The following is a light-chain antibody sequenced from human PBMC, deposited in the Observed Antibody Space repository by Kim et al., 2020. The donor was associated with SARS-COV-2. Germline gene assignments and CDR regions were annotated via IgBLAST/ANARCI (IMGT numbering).Light chain of an antibody. CDR3: QQYNDWPPYT. Sequence: VSPGERAALSCRASQSVSSDLAWYQQKPGQAPRLLIYGASTRATGIPTRFSGSGSGTEFTLTISSLQSEDFAVYYCQQYNDWPPYTFGQGTKLEI. CDR1: QSVSSD. CDR2: GAS. V-gene: IGKV3-15*01. J-gene: IGKJ2*01.